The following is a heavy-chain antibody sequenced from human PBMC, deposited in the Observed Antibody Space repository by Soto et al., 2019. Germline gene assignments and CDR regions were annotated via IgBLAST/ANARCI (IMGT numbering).Heavy chain of an antibody. V-gene: IGHV4-59*08. D-gene: IGHD6-13*01. CDR1: GGSISSYY. CDR2: IYYREST. J-gene: IGHJ6*02. CDR3: ARTSARIAAAGTYYYYGMDV. Sequence: SETLSLTCTVSGGSISSYYWSWIRQPPGKGLEWVGYIYYRESTNYNPSLKSRVTISVDTSKNQFSLKLSSVTTADTAVYYCARTSARIAAAGTYYYYGMDVWGQGTMVTVSS.